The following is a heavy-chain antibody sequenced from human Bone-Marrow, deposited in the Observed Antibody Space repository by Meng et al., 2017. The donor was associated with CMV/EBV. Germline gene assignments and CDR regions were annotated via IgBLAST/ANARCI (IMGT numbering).Heavy chain of an antibody. CDR2: IYYSGST. D-gene: IGHD3-3*01. V-gene: IGHV4-59*01. Sequence: TVSGGSISSYYWIWIRQPPGKGLEWIGYIYYSGSTNYNPSLKSRVTISVDTSKNQFSLKLSSVTAADTAVYYCAVYDFWSGYYINYWGQGTLVTVSS. CDR3: AVYDFWSGYYINY. J-gene: IGHJ4*02. CDR1: GGSISSYY.